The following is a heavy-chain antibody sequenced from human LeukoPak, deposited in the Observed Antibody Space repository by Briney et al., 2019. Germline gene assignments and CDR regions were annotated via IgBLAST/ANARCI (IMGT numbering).Heavy chain of an antibody. Sequence: GGSLRLSCAASGFTFSSYGMHWVRQAPGKGLEWVAFIRYDGSNKYYADSVKGRFTISRDNSKNTLYLQMNSLRAEVTAVYYCAKDGYNWNYGPGNFDYWGQGTLVTVSS. CDR3: AKDGYNWNYGPGNFDY. CDR2: IRYDGSNK. J-gene: IGHJ4*02. D-gene: IGHD1-7*01. CDR1: GFTFSSYG. V-gene: IGHV3-30*02.